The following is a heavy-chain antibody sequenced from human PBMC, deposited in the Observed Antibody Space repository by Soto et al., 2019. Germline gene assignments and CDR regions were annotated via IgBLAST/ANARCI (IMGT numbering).Heavy chain of an antibody. CDR3: AISIAARRAHAFDI. Sequence: GSLRLSCAASGFTFSSYAMHWVRQAPGKGLEWVAVISYDGSNKYYADSVKGRFTISRDNSKNTLYLQMNSLRAEDTAVYYCAISIAARRAHAFDIWGQGTMVTVSS. V-gene: IGHV3-30-3*01. D-gene: IGHD6-6*01. CDR2: ISYDGSNK. CDR1: GFTFSSYA. J-gene: IGHJ3*02.